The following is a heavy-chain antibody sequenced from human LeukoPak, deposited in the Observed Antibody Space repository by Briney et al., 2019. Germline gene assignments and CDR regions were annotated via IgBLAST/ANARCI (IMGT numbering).Heavy chain of an antibody. D-gene: IGHD6-13*01. CDR2: IYTSGST. CDR3: ARDSLEDSSSWYQDAFDI. Sequence: SETLSLTCTVSGDSISSSSYYWSWIRQPAGKGLEWIGRIYTSGSTNYNPSLKSRVTMSVDTSKNQFSLKLSSVTAADTAVYYCARDSLEDSSSWYQDAFDIWGQGTMVTVSS. V-gene: IGHV4-61*02. CDR1: GDSISSSSYY. J-gene: IGHJ3*02.